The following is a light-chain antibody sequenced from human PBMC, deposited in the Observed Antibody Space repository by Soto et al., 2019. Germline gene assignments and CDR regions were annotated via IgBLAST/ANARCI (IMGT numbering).Light chain of an antibody. CDR3: VLYMGSGIWV. CDR1: SGSVSSSYY. CDR2: STN. V-gene: IGLV8-61*01. J-gene: IGLJ3*02. Sequence: QAVVTQEPSFSVSPGGTVTLTCGLSSGSVSSSYYPSWYQQTPGQAPRTLIYSTNTRSSGVPDRFSGSTLGNKAALTITGAQADAACDYYCVLYMGSGIWVFDGGTQLTVL.